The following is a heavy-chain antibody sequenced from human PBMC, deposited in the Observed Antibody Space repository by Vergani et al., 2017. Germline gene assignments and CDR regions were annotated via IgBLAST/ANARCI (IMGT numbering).Heavy chain of an antibody. Sequence: QVQLVQSGSELKKPGASVKVSCKASGYTLSRYSIYWVRQAPGQGLEWMGGIIPIFGTANYAQKFQGRVTITADESTSTAYMELSSLRSEDTAVYYCARVLYGSGYLNWFDPWGQGTLVTVSS. V-gene: IGHV1-69*01. D-gene: IGHD3-10*01. J-gene: IGHJ5*02. CDR2: IIPIFGTA. CDR1: GYTLSRYS. CDR3: ARVLYGSGYLNWFDP.